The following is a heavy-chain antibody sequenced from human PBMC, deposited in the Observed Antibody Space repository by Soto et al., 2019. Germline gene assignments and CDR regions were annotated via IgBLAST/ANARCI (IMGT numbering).Heavy chain of an antibody. CDR1: GYTFTGYY. J-gene: IGHJ4*02. CDR2: INPNSGGT. Sequence: ASVKVSCKASGYTFTGYYMHWVRQAPGQGLEWMGWINPNSGGTNYAQKFQGWVTMTRDTSISTAYMELSRLRSDDTAVYYGAGSSGYSSIWLFDYWGQGTLVTVSS. D-gene: IGHD6-13*01. V-gene: IGHV1-2*04. CDR3: AGSSGYSSIWLFDY.